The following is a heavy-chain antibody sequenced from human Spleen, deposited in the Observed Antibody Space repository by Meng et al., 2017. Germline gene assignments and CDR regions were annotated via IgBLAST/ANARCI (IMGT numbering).Heavy chain of an antibody. D-gene: IGHD4-11*01. CDR2: INHSGST. J-gene: IGHJ4*02. V-gene: IGHV4-34*01. CDR3: ARGPTTMAHDFDY. CDR1: GGSFSGYY. Sequence: LQQAGPGLLRPSETLSLPCAVYGGSFSGYYWSWIRQPPGKGLEWIGEINHSGSTNYNPSLESRATISVDTSQNNLSLKLSSVTAADSAVYYCARGPTTMAHDFDYWGQGTLVTVSS.